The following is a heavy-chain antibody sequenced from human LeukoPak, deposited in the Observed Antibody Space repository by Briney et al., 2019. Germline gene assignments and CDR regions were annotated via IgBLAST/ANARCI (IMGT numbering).Heavy chain of an antibody. CDR2: IIPIFGTA. Sequence: SVKVSCKASGYTFTSYGISWVRQAPGQGLEWMGGIIPIFGTANYAQKFQGRVTITADESTSTAYMELSSLRSEDTAVYYCARETVGSYFDYWGQGTLVTVSS. J-gene: IGHJ4*02. CDR3: ARETVGSYFDY. V-gene: IGHV1-69*13. CDR1: GYTFTSYG. D-gene: IGHD3-10*01.